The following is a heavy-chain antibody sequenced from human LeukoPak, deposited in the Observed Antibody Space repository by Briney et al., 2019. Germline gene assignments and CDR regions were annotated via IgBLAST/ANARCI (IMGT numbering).Heavy chain of an antibody. J-gene: IGHJ4*02. D-gene: IGHD3-10*01. Sequence: GRSLRLSCAASGFTFSTYGLHWVRQAPGKGLEWVAVISSDGSYKYYADSVKGRFTISRDNSKNTLYLQMNSLRVEDTAVYYCARRGSTMARGVIMGPDYWGQGTLVTVSS. CDR2: ISSDGSYK. CDR1: GFTFSTYG. CDR3: ARRGSTMARGVIMGPDY. V-gene: IGHV3-30*03.